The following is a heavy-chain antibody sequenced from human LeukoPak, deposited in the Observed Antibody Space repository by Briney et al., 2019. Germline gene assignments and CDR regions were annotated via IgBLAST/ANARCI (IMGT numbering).Heavy chain of an antibody. CDR2: INPNSGVT. CDR1: GYTFTGYY. V-gene: IGHV1-2*02. Sequence: ASVKVSCKASGYTFTGYYLHWVRQAPGQGLEWVGWINPNSGVTNHAQKFQGRVSMTSDTSISTVYMELSRLRSDDTAVYYCSREDYWGQGTLVTVSS. J-gene: IGHJ4*02. CDR3: SREDY.